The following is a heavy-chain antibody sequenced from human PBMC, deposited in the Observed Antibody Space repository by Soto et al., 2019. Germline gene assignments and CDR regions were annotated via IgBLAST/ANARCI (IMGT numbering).Heavy chain of an antibody. Sequence: SETLSLTCSFSGGSMRSYYWSWIRQPPGKGLEWIGYIHDSGITDYNPSLKSRATISIDTFRNQISLNLHSVTAADTAVYCCAREYALSRDYWCQGT. CDR1: GGSMRSYY. CDR2: IHDSGIT. D-gene: IGHD3-22*01. J-gene: IGHJ4*02. CDR3: AREYALSRDY. V-gene: IGHV4-59*01.